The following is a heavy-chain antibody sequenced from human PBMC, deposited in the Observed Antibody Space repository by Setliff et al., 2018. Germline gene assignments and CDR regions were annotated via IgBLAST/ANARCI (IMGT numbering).Heavy chain of an antibody. CDR3: SGGKEGIQLWLEEY. J-gene: IGHJ4*02. CDR2: INSDGSST. V-gene: IGHV3-74*01. Sequence: GGSLRLSCAASGFTFSSYWMHWVRQAPGKGLVWVSRINSDGSSTSYADSVKGRFTISRDISRNTAYLQMNSLRGEDTAVYYCSGGKEGIQLWLEEYWGQGTLVTVSS. D-gene: IGHD5-18*01. CDR1: GFTFSSYW.